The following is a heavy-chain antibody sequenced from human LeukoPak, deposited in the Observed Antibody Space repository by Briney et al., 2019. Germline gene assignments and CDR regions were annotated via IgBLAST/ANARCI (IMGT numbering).Heavy chain of an antibody. CDR3: ARHGDSSGYYYFDY. V-gene: IGHV1-69*05. CDR2: IIPIFCTA. CDR1: GGTFSIYA. Sequence: SVKVSCKASGGTFSIYAISWVRQAPGHGLEWMGGIIPIFCTANYAQKFQGRVTITTDESTSTAYMELSSLRSEDTAVYYCARHGDSSGYYYFDYWGQGTLVTVSS. J-gene: IGHJ4*02. D-gene: IGHD3-22*01.